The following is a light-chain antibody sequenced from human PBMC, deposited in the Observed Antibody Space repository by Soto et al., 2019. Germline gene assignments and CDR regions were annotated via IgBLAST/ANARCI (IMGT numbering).Light chain of an antibody. CDR2: DAY. J-gene: IGKJ5*01. CDR1: QSFRGL. Sequence: EVVLTQSPVTLSLSPGERATLSCRASQSFRGLLAWYQQKPGQAPRLLIYDAYNRATGIPPRFSGSGSGTGFTLTISSLEPEDSAVYYCQQRHMWPTTFGQGTRLEIK. V-gene: IGKV3-11*01. CDR3: QQRHMWPTT.